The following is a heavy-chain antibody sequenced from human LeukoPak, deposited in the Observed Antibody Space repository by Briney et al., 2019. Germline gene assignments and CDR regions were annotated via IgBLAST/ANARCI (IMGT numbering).Heavy chain of an antibody. V-gene: IGHV4-31*03. D-gene: IGHD3-3*01. CDR1: GGSISSGGLY. J-gene: IGHJ4*02. Sequence: PSETLSLTCTVSGGSISSGGLYWSWIRQHPGKGLEWIGYIRDSGTTYYNPSLKSRVTISLGTSKNQFSLNLSSVTAADTAVYYCAREGGFYRPLDYSGQGALVTVSS. CDR2: IRDSGTT. CDR3: AREGGFYRPLDY.